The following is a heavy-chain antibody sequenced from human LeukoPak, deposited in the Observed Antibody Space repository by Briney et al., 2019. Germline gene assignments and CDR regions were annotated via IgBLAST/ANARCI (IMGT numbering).Heavy chain of an antibody. CDR2: ISSSSSYT. V-gene: IGHV3-11*05. Sequence: GGSLRLSCAASGFTFSDYYMSWIRQAPGKGLVWVSYISSSSSYTNYADSVKGRFTISRDNAKNSLYLQMNSLRAEDTAVYYCARAGLSSGYDYWGQGTLVSVSS. J-gene: IGHJ4*02. D-gene: IGHD6-19*01. CDR3: ARAGLSSGYDY. CDR1: GFTFSDYY.